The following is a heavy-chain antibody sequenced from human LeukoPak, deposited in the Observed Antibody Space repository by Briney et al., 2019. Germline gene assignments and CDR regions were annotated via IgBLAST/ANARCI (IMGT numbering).Heavy chain of an antibody. J-gene: IGHJ4*02. CDR3: ARDPPPVYCSGAACYHGWVFDY. D-gene: IGHD2-15*01. V-gene: IGHV3-30*04. Sequence: HTGGSLRLSCAASGFTFSSYAMHWVRQAPGKGLEWVAVISYDGSNKYYADSVKGRFTISRDNAKNSLYLQMNSLRAEDTAMYYCARDPPPVYCSGAACYHGWVFDYWGQGTLVTVSS. CDR1: GFTFSSYA. CDR2: ISYDGSNK.